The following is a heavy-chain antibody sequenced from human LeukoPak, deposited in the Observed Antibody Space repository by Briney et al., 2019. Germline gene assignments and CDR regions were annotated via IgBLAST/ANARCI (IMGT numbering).Heavy chain of an antibody. J-gene: IGHJ4*02. Sequence: PGGSLRLSCAASEFTFTSYAMTWVRQAPGRGLEWVSAISGSGDNTYYADSVKGRFTISRDNSKNTLYLQMNSLRAEDMAVYYCAKGATSGWYPDYWGQGTLVTVSS. CDR2: ISGSGDNT. CDR1: EFTFTSYA. V-gene: IGHV3-23*01. CDR3: AKGATSGWYPDY. D-gene: IGHD6-19*01.